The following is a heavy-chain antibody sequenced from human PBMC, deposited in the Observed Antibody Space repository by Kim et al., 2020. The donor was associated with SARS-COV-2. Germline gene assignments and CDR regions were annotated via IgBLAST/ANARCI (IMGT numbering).Heavy chain of an antibody. CDR2: SGST. Sequence: SGSTYYNPSLKSRVTISVDTSKNQFSLKLSSVTAADTAVYYCARLRPQADWGQGTLVTVSS. J-gene: IGHJ4*02. CDR3: ARLRPQAD. V-gene: IGHV4-39*01.